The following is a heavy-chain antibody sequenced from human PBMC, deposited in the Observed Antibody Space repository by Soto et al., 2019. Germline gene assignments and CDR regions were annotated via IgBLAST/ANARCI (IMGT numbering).Heavy chain of an antibody. J-gene: IGHJ4*02. Sequence: EVQLVESGGGLVKPGGSLRLSCTASGFTFNNAWLSWVRQAPGKGLEWVGRIKSKTDGGTTDYAAPVKGRFTISRDDSENMLYLQTDSLKTEDTAVYYCTTGLGQQELAFDYWGQGTLLTVSS. CDR3: TTGLGQQELAFDY. V-gene: IGHV3-15*01. CDR2: IKSKTDGGTT. CDR1: GFTFNNAW. D-gene: IGHD6-13*01.